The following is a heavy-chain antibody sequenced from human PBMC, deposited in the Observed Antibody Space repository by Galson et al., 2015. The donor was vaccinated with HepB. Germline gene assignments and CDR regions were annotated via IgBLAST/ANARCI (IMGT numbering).Heavy chain of an antibody. CDR3: ARGQQWLVRGYYYYGMDV. D-gene: IGHD6-19*01. CDR1: GFTFSSYA. J-gene: IGHJ6*02. CDR2: ISYDGSNK. Sequence: SLRLSCVASGFTFSSYAMHWVRQAPGKGLEWVAVISYDGSNKYYADSVKGRFTISRDNSKNTLYLQMNSLRAEDTAVYYCARGQQWLVRGYYYYGMDVWGQGTTVTVSS. V-gene: IGHV3-30-3*01.